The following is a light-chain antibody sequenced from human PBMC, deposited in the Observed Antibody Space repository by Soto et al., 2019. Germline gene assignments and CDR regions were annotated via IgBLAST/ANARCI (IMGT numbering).Light chain of an antibody. J-gene: IGKJ4*01. CDR2: DAS. V-gene: IGKV3-11*01. Sequence: EIVLRQSPDTLSLSLGERATLSCRASQNINTYLVWYQQKPGQAPRLLIYDASKRATGTPDRFSGSGSGTDFTLTISSLAPEDSALYYCQQRLSCPRVFGGGTKVQIK. CDR3: QQRLSCPRV. CDR1: QNINTY.